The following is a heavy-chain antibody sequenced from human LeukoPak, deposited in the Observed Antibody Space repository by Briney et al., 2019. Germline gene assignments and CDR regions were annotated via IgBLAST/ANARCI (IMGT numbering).Heavy chain of an antibody. CDR2: ISGSGSYI. CDR1: GFTFSSYS. Sequence: GGSLRLSCAASGFTFSSYSMNWVRQAPGKGLEWVSAISGSGSYISYADSMKGRITISRDSAKNSVYLQMNSLRSEDTAVYYCARGKFDSSGYYIDYWGQGTLVTVSS. J-gene: IGHJ4*02. V-gene: IGHV3-21*06. CDR3: ARGKFDSSGYYIDY. D-gene: IGHD3-22*01.